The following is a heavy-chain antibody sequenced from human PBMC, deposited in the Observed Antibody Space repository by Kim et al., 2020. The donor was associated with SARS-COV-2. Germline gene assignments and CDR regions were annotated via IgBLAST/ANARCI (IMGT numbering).Heavy chain of an antibody. V-gene: IGHV4-39*01. CDR1: GGSISSSSYY. Sequence: SETLSLTCTVSGGSISSSSYYWGWIRQPPGKGLEWIGSIYYSGSTYYNPSLKSRVTISVDTSKNQFSLKLSSVTAADTAVYYCARHVGPKQSIVVVVAATKPLYWFDPWGQGTLVTVSS. D-gene: IGHD2-15*01. J-gene: IGHJ5*02. CDR3: ARHVGPKQSIVVVVAATKPLYWFDP. CDR2: IYYSGST.